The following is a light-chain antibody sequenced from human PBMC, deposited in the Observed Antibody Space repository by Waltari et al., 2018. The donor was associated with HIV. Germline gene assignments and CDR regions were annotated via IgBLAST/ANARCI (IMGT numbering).Light chain of an antibody. V-gene: IGLV3-21*04. J-gene: IGLJ2*01. CDR1: NIERQS. Sequence: LPQPPSLSVAPGETATITCGATNIERQSVHWYQQKAGQAPVVVMSYDTDRPAGIAERFSGFNSGHTASLIITRVGAGDEADYYCQVWDSATDHVLFGGGTRLTVL. CDR3: QVWDSATDHVL. CDR2: YDT.